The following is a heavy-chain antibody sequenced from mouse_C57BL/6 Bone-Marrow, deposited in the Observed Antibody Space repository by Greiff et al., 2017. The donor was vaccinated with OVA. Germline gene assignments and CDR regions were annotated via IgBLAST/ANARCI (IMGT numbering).Heavy chain of an antibody. Sequence: DVKLVESGGGLVKPGGSLKLSCAASGFTFSDYGMHWVRQAPEKGLEWVAYISSGSSTIYYADTVKGRFTISRDNAKNTLFLQMTSLRSEDTDMYYCARTGTNYYAMDYWGQGTSVTVSS. D-gene: IGHD3-3*01. J-gene: IGHJ4*01. V-gene: IGHV5-17*01. CDR1: GFTFSDYG. CDR2: ISSGSSTI. CDR3: ARTGTNYYAMDY.